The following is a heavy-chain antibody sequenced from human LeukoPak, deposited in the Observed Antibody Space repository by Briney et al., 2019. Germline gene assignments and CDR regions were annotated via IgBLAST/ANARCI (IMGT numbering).Heavy chain of an antibody. J-gene: IGHJ4*02. CDR2: ISSSGSTI. CDR3: ARDQRFAGFGESSY. D-gene: IGHD3-10*01. V-gene: IGHV3-48*03. Sequence: GGSLRLSCAASGFTFSSYEMNWVRQAPGKGLEWVSYISSSGSTIYYADSVKGRFTISRDNAKNSLYLQMNGLRAEDTAVYYCARDQRFAGFGESSYWGQGTLVTVSS. CDR1: GFTFSSYE.